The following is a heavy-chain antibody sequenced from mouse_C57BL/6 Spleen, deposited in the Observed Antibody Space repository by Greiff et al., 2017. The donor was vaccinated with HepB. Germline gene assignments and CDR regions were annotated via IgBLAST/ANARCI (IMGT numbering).Heavy chain of an antibody. V-gene: IGHV1-82*01. J-gene: IGHJ2*01. CDR3: ARILPTVDYIDY. Sequence: QVQLQQSGPELVKPGASVKISCKASGYAFSSSWMNWVKQRPGKGLEWIGRIYPGDGDTKYNGKFKGKATLTADKSSSTAYMQLSSLTSEDSAVYFCARILPTVDYIDYWGQGTTLTVSS. D-gene: IGHD1-1*01. CDR2: IYPGDGDT. CDR1: GYAFSSSW.